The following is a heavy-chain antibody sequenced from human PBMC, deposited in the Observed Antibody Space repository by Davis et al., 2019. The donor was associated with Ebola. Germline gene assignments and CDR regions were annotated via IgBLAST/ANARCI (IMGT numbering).Heavy chain of an antibody. Sequence: MPSETLSLTCTVSGASVSSGAYSWSWIRQPPGKGLEWIGYIYHSGSTYYNPSLKSRVTISVDTSKNQFSLKLSSVTAADTAVYYCARNSGYDEVVDYWGQGTLVTVSS. CDR2: IYHSGST. V-gene: IGHV4-30-2*01. CDR1: GASVSSGAYS. J-gene: IGHJ4*02. CDR3: ARNSGYDEVVDY. D-gene: IGHD5-12*01.